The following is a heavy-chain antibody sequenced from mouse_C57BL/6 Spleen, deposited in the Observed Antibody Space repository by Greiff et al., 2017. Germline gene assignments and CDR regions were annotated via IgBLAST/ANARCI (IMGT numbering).Heavy chain of an antibody. CDR1: GFTFSDYY. J-gene: IGHJ1*03. CDR3: AREAYDYDRYFDV. CDR2: INYDGSST. Sequence: EVMLVESEGGLVQPGSSMKLSCTASGFTFSDYYMAWVRQVPEKGLEWVANINYDGSSTYYLDSLKSRFIISRDNAKNILYLQMSSLKSEDTATYYCAREAYDYDRYFDVWGTGTTVTVSS. V-gene: IGHV5-16*01. D-gene: IGHD2-4*01.